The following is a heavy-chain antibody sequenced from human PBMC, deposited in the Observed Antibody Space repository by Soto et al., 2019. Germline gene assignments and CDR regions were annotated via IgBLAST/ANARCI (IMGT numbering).Heavy chain of an antibody. CDR2: INHSGST. V-gene: IGHV4-34*01. Sequence: PSETLSLTCAVYGGSFSGYYLSWIRQPPGKGLEWIGEINHSGSTNYNPSLKSRVTISVDTSKNQFSLKLSSVTAADTAVYYCARGGLSITMIVVVAFDYWGQGTLVTVYS. J-gene: IGHJ4*02. D-gene: IGHD3-22*01. CDR1: GGSFSGYY. CDR3: ARGGLSITMIVVVAFDY.